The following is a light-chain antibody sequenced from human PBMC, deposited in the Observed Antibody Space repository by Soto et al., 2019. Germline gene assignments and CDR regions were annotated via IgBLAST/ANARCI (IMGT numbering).Light chain of an antibody. CDR2: DVS. Sequence: QSVLTQPRSVSGSPGQSVTISCTGTSSDVGGHNYVSWYQQHPGKAPKVMIYDVSERPSGVPDRFSGSKSGNTASLTISGLQAEDEADYYCCSYAGSPRYVFGTGTKVTVL. CDR3: CSYAGSPRYV. CDR1: SSDVGGHNY. J-gene: IGLJ1*01. V-gene: IGLV2-11*01.